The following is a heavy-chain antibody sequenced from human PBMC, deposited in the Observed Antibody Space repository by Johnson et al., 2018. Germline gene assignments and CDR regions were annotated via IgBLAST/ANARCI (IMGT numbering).Heavy chain of an antibody. CDR1: GYTFSNYA. V-gene: IGHV1-3*01. J-gene: IGHJ3*02. CDR2: INGGNGNT. D-gene: IGHD1-1*01. Sequence: QVQLVQSGAEVKKXGASXKVXCKASGYTFSNYAMQWVRQAPGQRLEWMGWINGGNGNTKHSQKFHGRVTITRDTSASTAYMELSSLRSEDTAVYYCARQGTMGFAFDIWGQGTMVTVSS. CDR3: ARQGTMGFAFDI.